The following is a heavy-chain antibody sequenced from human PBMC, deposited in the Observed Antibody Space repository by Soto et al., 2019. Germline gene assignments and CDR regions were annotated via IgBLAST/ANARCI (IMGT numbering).Heavy chain of an antibody. D-gene: IGHD3-16*01. CDR1: GGSISSYY. Sequence: QVQLQESGPGLVKPSETLSLTCTVSGGSISSYYWSWIRQPPGKGLEWIGYIYYSGSTNYNPSLKRRVTVSVDTSKSQFSLKLSSVAAADTAVYYWARGGSGWGIFDYWGQGTLVTVSS. V-gene: IGHV4-59*01. CDR2: IYYSGST. J-gene: IGHJ4*02. CDR3: ARGGSGWGIFDY.